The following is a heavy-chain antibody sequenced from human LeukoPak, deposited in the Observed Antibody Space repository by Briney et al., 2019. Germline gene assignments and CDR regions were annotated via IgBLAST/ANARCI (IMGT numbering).Heavy chain of an antibody. Sequence: ASVKVSCKASGYTFSDYGVSWVRQAPGQGLEWKGWISTYNGDTNYAQKFQGRVTMTTDTSTSTAYMELRSLRSDDTAVYYCARDGYYRHFDYWGQGTLVTVSS. J-gene: IGHJ4*02. D-gene: IGHD3-22*01. CDR2: ISTYNGDT. CDR3: ARDGYYRHFDY. CDR1: GYTFSDYG. V-gene: IGHV1-18*01.